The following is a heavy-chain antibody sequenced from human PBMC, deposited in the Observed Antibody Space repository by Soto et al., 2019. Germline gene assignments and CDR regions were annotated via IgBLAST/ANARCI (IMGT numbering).Heavy chain of an antibody. CDR1: GFSLSNAGLG. J-gene: IGHJ5*02. D-gene: IGHD6-13*01. V-gene: IGHV2-26*04. CDR2: IFSNDEK. Sequence: QVTVKESGPVLVKPTETLTLTCTVSGFSLSNAGLGVSWIRQPPGKALEWLAHIFSNDEKSYSTSLKSRLTISKDTPKSQVVLTMTNMDPVDTAAYYCASTYSSSWYWFDPWGQGTLVTVSS. CDR3: ASTYSSSWYWFDP.